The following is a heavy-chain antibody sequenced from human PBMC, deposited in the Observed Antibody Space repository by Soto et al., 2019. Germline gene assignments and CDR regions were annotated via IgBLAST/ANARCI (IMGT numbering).Heavy chain of an antibody. CDR1: GFTFSNAW. Sequence: EVQLVESGGGLVKPGGSLRLSCAASGFTFSNAWMSWVRQAPGKGLEWVGRIKSKTDGGTTDYAAPVKGRFTISRDDSKNTLYLQMNSLKTEDTAVYYCTTDPNRITIFGVVVGGWVFWGQGTLVTVSS. CDR3: TTDPNRITIFGVVVGGWVF. V-gene: IGHV3-15*01. J-gene: IGHJ4*02. CDR2: IKSKTDGGTT. D-gene: IGHD3-3*01.